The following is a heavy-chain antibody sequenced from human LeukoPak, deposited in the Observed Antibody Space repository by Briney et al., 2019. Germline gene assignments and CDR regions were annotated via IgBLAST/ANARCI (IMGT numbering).Heavy chain of an antibody. CDR3: ARIWEAVAGGVGQFDP. D-gene: IGHD6-19*01. CDR1: GYTFTSYG. J-gene: IGHJ5*02. V-gene: IGHV1-18*01. Sequence: GASVTVSCKASGYTFTSYGISWVRQAPGQGLEWMGWISAYNGNTNYAQKLQGRVTMTTDTSTSTAYMELRSLRSDDTAVYYCARIWEAVAGGVGQFDPWGQGTLVTVSS. CDR2: ISAYNGNT.